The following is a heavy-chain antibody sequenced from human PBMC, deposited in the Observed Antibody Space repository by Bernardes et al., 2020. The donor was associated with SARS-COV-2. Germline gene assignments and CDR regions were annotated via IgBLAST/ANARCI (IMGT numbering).Heavy chain of an antibody. V-gene: IGHV4-34*12. Sequence: SESLSLTCAVSGGSFSDYFWSWIRQPPGKGLEWIGEIIHTGSTNYSPSPKSRVTMSVDTSKNQFSLKLNSVTAADTAGYYCARDYSPYGDNDAFDIWGQGTMVTVSS. CDR1: GGSFSDYF. D-gene: IGHD4-17*01. J-gene: IGHJ3*02. CDR3: ARDYSPYGDNDAFDI. CDR2: IIHTGST.